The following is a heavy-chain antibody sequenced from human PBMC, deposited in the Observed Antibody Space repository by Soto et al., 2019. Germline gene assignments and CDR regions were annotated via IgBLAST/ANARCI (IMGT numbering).Heavy chain of an antibody. J-gene: IGHJ4*02. CDR3: ARTNGAYSNYFDY. CDR1: GFTFSSYS. D-gene: IGHD2-8*01. CDR2: IGGSSGHI. V-gene: IGHV3-21*01. Sequence: PGGSLSLSCAASGFTFSSYSMVWVRQAPEKGLKWVSSIGGSSGHIYYADSLKGRFTISRDNAKNSLYLQMNSLRVDDTAVYYCARTNGAYSNYFDYWGQGT.